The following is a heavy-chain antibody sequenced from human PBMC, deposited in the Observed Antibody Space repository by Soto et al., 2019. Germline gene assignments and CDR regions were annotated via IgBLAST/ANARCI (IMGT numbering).Heavy chain of an antibody. V-gene: IGHV4-31*03. CDR3: ARARFQVLYGKPYFDS. D-gene: IGHD2-2*02. CDR1: GGSIPTGGSY. Sequence: LSLTCTVSGGSIPTGGSYWSWIRQHPGKGLEWIGNIYHSGNTYYNPSLKSRLTISVGTSKNHFSLMVDSVTAADTAVYYCARARFQVLYGKPYFDSWGQGTLVTVSS. CDR2: IYHSGNT. J-gene: IGHJ4*02.